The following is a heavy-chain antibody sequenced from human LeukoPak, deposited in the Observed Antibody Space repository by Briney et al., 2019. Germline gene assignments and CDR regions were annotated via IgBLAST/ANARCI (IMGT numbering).Heavy chain of an antibody. V-gene: IGHV4-61*01. J-gene: IGHJ4*02. Sequence: MPSETLSLTCTVSGYSISSGYYWSWIRQPPGKGLEWIGYIYYSGSTNYNPSLKSRVTISVDTSKNQFSLKLSSVTAADTAVYYCARVDSNNWYDSRGYFDYWGQGTLVTASS. CDR1: GYSISSGYY. CDR3: ARVDSNNWYDSRGYFDY. D-gene: IGHD6-13*01. CDR2: IYYSGST.